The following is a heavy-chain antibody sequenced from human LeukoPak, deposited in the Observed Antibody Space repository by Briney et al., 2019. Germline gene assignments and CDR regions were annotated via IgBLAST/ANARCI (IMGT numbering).Heavy chain of an antibody. J-gene: IGHJ6*03. V-gene: IGHV4-34*01. Sequence: PSETLSLTCAVYGGSFSGYYWSWIRQPPGKGLEWIGEINHSGSTNYNPSLKSRVTISVDTSKNQFSLKLSSVTAADTAVYYCARVRPDTAMVSGGAGGNVNYYYYYYMDVWGKGTTVTISS. CDR3: ARVRPDTAMVSGGAGGNVNYYYYYYMDV. D-gene: IGHD5-18*01. CDR2: INHSGST. CDR1: GGSFSGYY.